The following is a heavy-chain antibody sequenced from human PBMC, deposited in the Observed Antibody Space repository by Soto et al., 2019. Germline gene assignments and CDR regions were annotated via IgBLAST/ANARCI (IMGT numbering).Heavy chain of an antibody. CDR2: INAGNGNT. CDR1: GYTFTGYA. V-gene: IGHV1-3*01. Sequence: QVQLVQSGAEVKKPGASVKVSCKASGYTFTGYAMHWVRQAPGQRLEWMGWINAGNGNTKYSQKFQGRVTITRDTSASTAYRELSSLRSEDTAVYYCARTVGYYYGMDVWGQGTTVTVSS. CDR3: ARTVGYYYGMDV. J-gene: IGHJ6*02. D-gene: IGHD4-17*01.